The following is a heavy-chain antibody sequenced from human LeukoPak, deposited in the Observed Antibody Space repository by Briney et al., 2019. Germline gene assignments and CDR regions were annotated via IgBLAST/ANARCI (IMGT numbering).Heavy chain of an antibody. V-gene: IGHV1-69*06. D-gene: IGHD3-22*01. J-gene: IGHJ5*02. Sequence: SVTVSFKASGGTFSSYAISWVRQAPGQGLEWMGGIIPIFGTANYAQKFQGRVTITADKSTSTAYMGLSSLRSEDTAVYYCARLQTYYYDSSGSWGQGTLVTVSS. CDR2: IIPIFGTA. CDR3: ARLQTYYYDSSGS. CDR1: GGTFSSYA.